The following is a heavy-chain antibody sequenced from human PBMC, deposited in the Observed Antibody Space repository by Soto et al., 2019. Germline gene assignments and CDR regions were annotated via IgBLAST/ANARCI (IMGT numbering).Heavy chain of an antibody. V-gene: IGHV3-30*18. D-gene: IGHD1-26*01. CDR2: ISYDGSNK. J-gene: IGHJ4*02. CDR1: GFTFSSYG. Sequence: PGGSLRLSCAASGFTFSSYGMHWVRQAPGKGLEWVAVISYDGSNKYYADSVKGRFTISRDNSKNTLYLQMNSLRAEGTAVYYCANSREFDYWGQGTLVTVSS. CDR3: ANSREFDY.